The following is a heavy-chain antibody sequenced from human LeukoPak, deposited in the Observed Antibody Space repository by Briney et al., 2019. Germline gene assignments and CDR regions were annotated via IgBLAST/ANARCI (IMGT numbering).Heavy chain of an antibody. CDR1: GFTFDDYA. J-gene: IGHJ6*03. V-gene: IGHV3-9*01. Sequence: GGSLRLSCAASGFTFDDYAMHWVRQAPGKGLEWVSGISWNSGSIGYADSVKGRFTISRDNAKNSLYLQMNSLRAEDTAVYYCARDFSSRNYNYYYMDVWGKGTTVTVSS. CDR3: ARDFSSRNYNYYYMDV. CDR2: ISWNSGSI.